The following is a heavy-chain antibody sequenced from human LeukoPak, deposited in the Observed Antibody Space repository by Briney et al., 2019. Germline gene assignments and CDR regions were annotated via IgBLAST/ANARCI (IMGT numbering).Heavy chain of an antibody. Sequence: GGSLRLSCAASGFTVSSYSMNWVRQAPGKGLEWVSSISSSSSYIYYADSVKGRFTISRDNAKNSLYLQMNSLRAEDTAVYYCARVEMATIGDYWGQGTLVTVSS. CDR2: ISSSSSYI. CDR3: ARVEMATIGDY. D-gene: IGHD5-24*01. CDR1: GFTVSSYS. V-gene: IGHV3-21*01. J-gene: IGHJ4*02.